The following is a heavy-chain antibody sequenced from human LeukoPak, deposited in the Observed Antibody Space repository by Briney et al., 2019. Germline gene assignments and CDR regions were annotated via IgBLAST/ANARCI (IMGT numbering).Heavy chain of an antibody. J-gene: IGHJ3*01. Sequence: GGSLRLSCAASGFTFSSYAMSWVRQAPGKGLEWVAAVLYDGSKKFYSDPVKGRFSIYRDNSNYTLFVQMHSLRPDDTAVYYCANFDGSSQAFHLWGQGTMVTVSS. D-gene: IGHD6-13*01. V-gene: IGHV3-30*18. CDR1: GFTFSSYA. CDR2: VLYDGSKK. CDR3: ANFDGSSQAFHL.